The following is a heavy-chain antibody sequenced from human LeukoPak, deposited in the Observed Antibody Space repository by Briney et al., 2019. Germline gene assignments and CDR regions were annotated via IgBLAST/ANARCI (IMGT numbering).Heavy chain of an antibody. J-gene: IGHJ6*02. CDR1: GGSFSGYY. D-gene: IGHD2-2*01. Sequence: SETLSLTCAVYGGSFSGYYWSWIRQPPGKGLEWIGEINHSGSTNYNPSLKSRVTISVDTPKNQFSLKLSSVTAAGTAVYYCARGRRYCSSTSCQYYYYGMDVWGQGTTVTVSS. V-gene: IGHV4-34*01. CDR3: ARGRRYCSSTSCQYYYYGMDV. CDR2: INHSGST.